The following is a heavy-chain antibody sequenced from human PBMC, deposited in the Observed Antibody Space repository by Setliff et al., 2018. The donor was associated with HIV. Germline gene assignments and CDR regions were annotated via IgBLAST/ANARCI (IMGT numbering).Heavy chain of an antibody. CDR3: ARQAHPRGYYGSAGLFDY. D-gene: IGHD3-22*01. CDR1: GYNFASHW. V-gene: IGHV5-51*01. J-gene: IGHJ4*02. CDR2: VYPDDSDS. Sequence: PGESLKISCRGSGYNFASHWIAWVRQMPGKGLEWMGIVYPDDSDSRYSPSFQGQVTISADKSVSTAYLHMNSLRAEDTAVYYCARQAHPRGYYGSAGLFDYWGQGTPVTVSS.